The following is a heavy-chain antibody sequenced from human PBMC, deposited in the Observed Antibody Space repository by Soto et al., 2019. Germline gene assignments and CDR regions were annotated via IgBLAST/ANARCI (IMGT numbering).Heavy chain of an antibody. V-gene: IGHV3-9*01. CDR2: VSWNSGSE. J-gene: IGHJ3*02. CDR1: GFTFDDYA. Sequence: EVQLVESGGGLVQPGRSLRLSCAASGFTFDDYAMHWVRQAPGKGLEWVSGVSWNSGSEGYADSVKGRFTISRDNVNKPLHLQMNRLEPEDTAVYFYASARGRGDFWSGYVAFDIWGQGTMVTVS. D-gene: IGHD3-3*01. CDR3: ASARGRGDFWSGYVAFDI.